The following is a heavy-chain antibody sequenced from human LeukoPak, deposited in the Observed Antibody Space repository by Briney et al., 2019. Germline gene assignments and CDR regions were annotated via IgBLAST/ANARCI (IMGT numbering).Heavy chain of an antibody. CDR2: IYYSGST. CDR3: ARAYDYGDSHFDY. J-gene: IGHJ4*02. V-gene: IGHV4-30-4*01. CDR1: GGSISSGDYY. D-gene: IGHD4-17*01. Sequence: SETLSRTCTVSGGSISSGDYYWSWIRQPPGKGLEWIGYIYYSGSTYYNPSLKSRVTISVDTSKNQFSLKLSSVTAADTAVYYCARAYDYGDSHFDYWGQGTLVTVSS.